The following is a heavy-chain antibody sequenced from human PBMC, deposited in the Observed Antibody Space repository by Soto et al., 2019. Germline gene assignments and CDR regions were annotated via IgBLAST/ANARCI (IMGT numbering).Heavy chain of an antibody. V-gene: IGHV4-4*02. D-gene: IGHD4-17*01. Sequence: QVQLQESGPGLVKPSGTLSLTCAVSGGSISSSNWWSWVRQPPGKVLEWIGEIYHSGSSNYSPSLKSRVTISVDKSKNPFSLKLISVTAADTAVYYCTIRTTVTTRLGYWGQVTLVTVSS. CDR2: IYHSGSS. CDR3: TIRTTVTTRLGY. J-gene: IGHJ4*02. CDR1: GGSISSSNW.